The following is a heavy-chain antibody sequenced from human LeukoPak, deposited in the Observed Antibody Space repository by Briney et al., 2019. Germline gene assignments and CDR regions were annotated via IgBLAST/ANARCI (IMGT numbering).Heavy chain of an antibody. CDR1: GGSISSYY. CDR2: IYYSGST. V-gene: IGHV4-59*01. CDR3: ARAASSGYFDL. J-gene: IGHJ2*01. D-gene: IGHD1-26*01. Sequence: SETLSLTCTVSGGSISSYYWSWIRQPPGKGLEWIGYIYYSGSTNYNPSLKSRVTISVDTSKNQFSLKLSSVTAADMAVYYCARAASSGYFDLWGRGTLVTVSS.